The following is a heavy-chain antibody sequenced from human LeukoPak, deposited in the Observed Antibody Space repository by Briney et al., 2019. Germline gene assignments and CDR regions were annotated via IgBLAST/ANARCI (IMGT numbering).Heavy chain of an antibody. CDR2: TYTGGSS. D-gene: IGHD3-22*01. Sequence: PGGSLRLSCATSGFIVSSNYMSWIRQAPGKGLEWVSMTYTGGSSFYADSVKGRFSISRDSSKNALCLQMDSLRVEDAAVYYCARVTLGYDSRGYYPITFDYWGQGTQVTVSS. J-gene: IGHJ4*02. V-gene: IGHV3-53*01. CDR3: ARVTLGYDSRGYYPITFDY. CDR1: GFIVSSNY.